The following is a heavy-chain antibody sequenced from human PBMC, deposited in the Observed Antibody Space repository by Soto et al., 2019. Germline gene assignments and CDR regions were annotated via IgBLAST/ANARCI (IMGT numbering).Heavy chain of an antibody. V-gene: IGHV1-8*01. D-gene: IGHD3-3*01. J-gene: IGHJ5*02. Sequence: ASVKVSCKASGYTFTSYDINWVRQATGQGLEWMGWMNLNSGNTGYAQKFQGRVTMTRNTSISTAYMELSSLRSEDTAVYYCARRSGVVMYWFDPWGQGTLVTVSS. CDR2: MNLNSGNT. CDR3: ARRSGVVMYWFDP. CDR1: GYTFTSYD.